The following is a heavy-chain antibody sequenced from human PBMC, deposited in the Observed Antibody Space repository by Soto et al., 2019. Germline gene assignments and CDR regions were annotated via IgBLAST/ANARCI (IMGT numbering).Heavy chain of an antibody. D-gene: IGHD3-10*01. CDR1: GGSISSSSYY. J-gene: IGHJ4*02. CDR2: IYYSGST. CDR3: ARRAYYGSGSYYLSVTYYFDY. Sequence: SETLSLTCTVSGGSISSSSYYWGWIRQPPGKGLEWIGSIYYSGSTYYNPSLKSRVTISVDTSKNQFSLKLSSVTAADTAVYYCARRAYYGSGSYYLSVTYYFDYWGQGTLVTISS. V-gene: IGHV4-39*01.